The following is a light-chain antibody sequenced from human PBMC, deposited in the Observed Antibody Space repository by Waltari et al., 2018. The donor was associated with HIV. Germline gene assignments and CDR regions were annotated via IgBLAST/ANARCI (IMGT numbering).Light chain of an antibody. Sequence: EIELTQSPGTLSLSPGERATLSCRASQSVSSSYLAWYQQKPGQAPRLLIYGASSRATGIPDRFSGSGSGTDFILTISRLEPEDSAVYYCHQYGSSPRGTFGQGTKVEIK. CDR1: QSVSSSY. CDR2: GAS. J-gene: IGKJ1*01. V-gene: IGKV3-20*01. CDR3: HQYGSSPRGT.